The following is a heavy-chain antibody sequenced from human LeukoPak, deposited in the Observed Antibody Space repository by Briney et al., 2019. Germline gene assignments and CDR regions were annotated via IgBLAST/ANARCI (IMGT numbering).Heavy chain of an antibody. Sequence: GGSLRLSCAASGFTFSSYAMSWVRQAPGKGLEWVSAISGSGGSTYYADSVKGRFTISRDNSKNTLYLQMNSLRAEDTAVYYRAKERAGSITIFGVVIRDPDYWGQGTLVTVSS. V-gene: IGHV3-23*01. CDR3: AKERAGSITIFGVVIRDPDY. D-gene: IGHD3-3*01. J-gene: IGHJ4*02. CDR1: GFTFSSYA. CDR2: ISGSGGST.